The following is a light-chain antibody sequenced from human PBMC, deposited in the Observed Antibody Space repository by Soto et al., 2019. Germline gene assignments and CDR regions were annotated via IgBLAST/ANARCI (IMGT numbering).Light chain of an antibody. Sequence: QSALTQPPSASGSFGQSVTISCTGTSSDVGGYNYVSWYQQHPGKAPKLMIYEVSERPSGVPDRFSGSKSGNTASLTVSGLQADDEADYYCSSYSGTNYHYVFGTGTKLTVI. CDR2: EVS. CDR1: SSDVGGYNY. V-gene: IGLV2-8*01. CDR3: SSYSGTNYHYV. J-gene: IGLJ1*01.